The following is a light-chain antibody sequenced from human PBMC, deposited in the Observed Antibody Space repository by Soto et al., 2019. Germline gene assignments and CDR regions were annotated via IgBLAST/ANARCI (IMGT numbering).Light chain of an antibody. V-gene: IGLV2-23*01. J-gene: IGLJ2*01. Sequence: QSALTQPASVSASPGQSITISCTGTNSNVGHFNLVSWYQQHPGKAPQLIIYENDKRPSGVSDRFSSSKSGSTASLTISGLQAEDEADYYCASYEALFGAGTKLTVL. CDR2: END. CDR3: ASYEAL. CDR1: NSNVGHFNL.